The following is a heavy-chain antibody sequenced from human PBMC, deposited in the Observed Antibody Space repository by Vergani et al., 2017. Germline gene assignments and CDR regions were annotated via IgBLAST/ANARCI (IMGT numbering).Heavy chain of an antibody. D-gene: IGHD1-26*01. CDR3: VKDAGSYENFFVY. CDR1: GFTFSTYA. CDR2: LTGGGGST. Sequence: EVQLLESGGSLKQPGGSVRLSCAASGFTFSTYAMHWVRQAPGKGLEWVSALTGGGGSTYYADSFKGRFIISRDNSRDTLYLQMNSLRPEDTATYYCVKDAGSYENFFVYWCQGTLVTVSS. J-gene: IGHJ4*02. V-gene: IGHV3-23*01.